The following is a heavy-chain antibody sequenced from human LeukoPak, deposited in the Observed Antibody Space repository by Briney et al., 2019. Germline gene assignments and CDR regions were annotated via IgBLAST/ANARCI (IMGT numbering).Heavy chain of an antibody. CDR3: SRAEYYYDSRGLSPFDY. CDR2: ISSSSSTI. Sequence: GGSLRLSCAASGFTFSSYSMNWVRQAPGKGLEWVSYISSSSSTIYYADSVKGRFTISRDNAKNSLYLQMNSLRAEDTALYYCSRAEYYYDSRGLSPFDYGAREPWSPSPQ. J-gene: IGHJ4*02. D-gene: IGHD3-22*01. V-gene: IGHV3-48*01. CDR1: GFTFSSYS.